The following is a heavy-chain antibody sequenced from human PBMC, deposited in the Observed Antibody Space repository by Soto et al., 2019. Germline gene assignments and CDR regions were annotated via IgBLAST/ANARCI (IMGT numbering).Heavy chain of an antibody. CDR3: ARGGGVGVAGSAAFDM. D-gene: IGHD3-3*01. CDR2: INPATGAA. J-gene: IGHJ3*02. CDR1: GYPVTAYY. V-gene: IGHV1-2*02. Sequence: QLHLVQSGAVVKKPGASVTVSCSASGYPVTAYYMHWVRQAPGRGLEWMGGINPATGAAKYTQTFQGRLTMAKDTTTSTDFMELSGLTSEDTAVFYCARGGGVGVAGSAAFDMWGQGTLVTVSS.